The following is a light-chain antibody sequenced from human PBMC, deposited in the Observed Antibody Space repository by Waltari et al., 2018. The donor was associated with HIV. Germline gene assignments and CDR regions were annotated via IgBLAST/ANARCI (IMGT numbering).Light chain of an antibody. V-gene: IGLV2-14*01. J-gene: IGLJ2*01. CDR3: SSYTSSSTV. CDR1: SSDVGGYNY. Sequence: QSALTQPASVSGSPGQSITISCTGTSSDVGGYNYVSWYHQHPGKAPKLMIYEVSNRPSGVSNRFSGSKSGNTASLTISGLQAEDDADYYCSSYTSSSTVFGGGTKLTVL. CDR2: EVS.